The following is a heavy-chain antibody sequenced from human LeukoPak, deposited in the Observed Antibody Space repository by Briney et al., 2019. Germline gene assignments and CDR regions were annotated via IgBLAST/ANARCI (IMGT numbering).Heavy chain of an antibody. V-gene: IGHV3-23*01. D-gene: IGHD1-14*01. CDR1: GFTFSSYS. Sequence: GGSLRLSCAASGFTFSSYSMSWVRQAPGKGLEWVSGISGGGGTYYADSVKGRFTISRDNSKNTLYLQVNSLRAEDTGVYYCAKDPVPSTTYYFDYWGQGTLVTVSS. J-gene: IGHJ4*02. CDR3: AKDPVPSTTYYFDY. CDR2: ISGGGGT.